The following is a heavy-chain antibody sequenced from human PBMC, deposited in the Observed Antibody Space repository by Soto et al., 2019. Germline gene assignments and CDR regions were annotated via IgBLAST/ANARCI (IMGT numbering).Heavy chain of an antibody. CDR3: ARGGGDYYYYYYMDV. Sequence: ASVKVSCKASGYTFTGYYMHWVRQAPGQGLEWMGWINPNSGGTNYAQKFQGWVTMTRDTSISTAYMELSRLRSDDTAVYYCARGGGDYYYYYYMDVWGKGTTVTVSS. CDR2: INPNSGGT. V-gene: IGHV1-2*04. CDR1: GYTFTGYY. D-gene: IGHD2-21*01. J-gene: IGHJ6*03.